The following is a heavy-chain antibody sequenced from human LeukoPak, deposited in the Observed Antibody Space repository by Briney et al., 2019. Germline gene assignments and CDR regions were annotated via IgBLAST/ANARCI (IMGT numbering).Heavy chain of an antibody. CDR2: INPNSGGT. D-gene: IGHD6-13*01. J-gene: IGHJ6*02. CDR3: ARDSSSWFSTEDYGMDV. V-gene: IGHV1-2*06. Sequence: AASVNVSCKASGYTFTGYYMHWVRQAPGQGLEWMGRINPNSGGTNYAQKFQGRVTMTRDTSISTAYMELSRLRSDDTAVYYCARDSSSWFSTEDYGMDVWGQGTTVTVSS. CDR1: GYTFTGYY.